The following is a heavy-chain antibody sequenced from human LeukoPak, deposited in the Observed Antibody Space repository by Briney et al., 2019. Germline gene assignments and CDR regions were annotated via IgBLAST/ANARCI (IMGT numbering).Heavy chain of an antibody. CDR1: GGSISSVNW. J-gene: IGHJ6*02. Sequence: PSETLSLTCAVSGGSISSVNWWIWVRQTPGKGLEWIGETYHSGSTNYNPSLKSRVTISVDKSKNQFSLNLTSVTAADTAVYYCARSTWGSSSWYYYGMDVWGQGTTVTVSS. V-gene: IGHV4-4*02. CDR2: TYHSGST. CDR3: ARSTWGSSSWYYYGMDV. D-gene: IGHD6-6*01.